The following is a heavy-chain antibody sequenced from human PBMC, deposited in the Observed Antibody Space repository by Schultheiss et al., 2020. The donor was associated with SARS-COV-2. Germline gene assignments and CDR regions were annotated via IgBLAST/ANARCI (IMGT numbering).Heavy chain of an antibody. Sequence: GESLKISCAASGFTFSSYAMSWVRQAPGKGLEWVSVIYSGGSTYYADSVKGRFTISRDNSKNTLYLLMNSLRAEDTAVYYCARAFGPSVRIAVATLPGYWGQGTLVTVSS. V-gene: IGHV3-66*01. CDR3: ARAFGPSVRIAVATLPGY. J-gene: IGHJ4*02. CDR2: IYSGGST. CDR1: GFTFSSYA. D-gene: IGHD6-19*01.